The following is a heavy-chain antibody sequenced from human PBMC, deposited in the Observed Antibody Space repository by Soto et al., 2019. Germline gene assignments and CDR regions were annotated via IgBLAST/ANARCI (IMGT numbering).Heavy chain of an antibody. Sequence: ETLSLTCTVSGGSISSYYWSWIRQPPGKGLEWIGYIYYSGSTNYNPSLKSRVTISVDTSKNQFSLKLSSVTAADTAVYYCARDKSKGSGSYYKQYNWFDPWGQGTLVTVSS. CDR2: IYYSGST. V-gene: IGHV4-59*01. CDR3: ARDKSKGSGSYYKQYNWFDP. CDR1: GGSISSYY. D-gene: IGHD3-10*01. J-gene: IGHJ5*02.